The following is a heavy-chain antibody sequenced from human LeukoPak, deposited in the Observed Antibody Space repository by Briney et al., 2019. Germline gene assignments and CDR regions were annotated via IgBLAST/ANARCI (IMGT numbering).Heavy chain of an antibody. J-gene: IGHJ6*03. CDR2: ISGSGGST. D-gene: IGHD1-7*01. CDR1: GFTLSSYA. V-gene: IGHV3-23*01. Sequence: GGSLRLSCAASGFTLSSYAMSWVRQAPGKGLEWVSAISGSGGSTYYADSVKGRFTISRDNSKNTLYLQMNSLRAEDTAVYYCAKRRGLELLYYYYMDVWGKGTTVTVSS. CDR3: AKRRGLELLYYYYMDV.